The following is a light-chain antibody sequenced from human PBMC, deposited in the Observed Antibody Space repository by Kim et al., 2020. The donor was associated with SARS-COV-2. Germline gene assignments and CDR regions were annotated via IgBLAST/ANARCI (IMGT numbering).Light chain of an antibody. CDR1: QSVSSN. CDR3: QQYDNWPPT. Sequence: VSPGERATLSCRTSQSVSSNLAWYQQKPGQAPRLLIYGASSRATGLPARFSGSGSGTEFTLTISSLQSEDFAVYYCQQYDNWPPTFGGGTKVDIK. CDR2: GAS. J-gene: IGKJ4*01. V-gene: IGKV3-15*01.